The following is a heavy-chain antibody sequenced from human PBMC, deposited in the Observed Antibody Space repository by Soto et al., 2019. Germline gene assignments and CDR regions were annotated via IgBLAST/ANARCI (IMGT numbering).Heavy chain of an antibody. J-gene: IGHJ4*02. CDR2: ISAHNGNT. CDR3: ARGRYGDY. D-gene: IGHD1-1*01. CDR1: GYGFTTYG. Sequence: QVHLVQSGAEVKKPGASVKVSCKGSGYGFTTYGITWVRQAPGQGLEWMAWISAHNGNTNYAQKLQGRVTVTRDTSMSTDYMELRSLRSDDTAVYYCARGRYGDYWGQGALVTVSS. V-gene: IGHV1-18*01.